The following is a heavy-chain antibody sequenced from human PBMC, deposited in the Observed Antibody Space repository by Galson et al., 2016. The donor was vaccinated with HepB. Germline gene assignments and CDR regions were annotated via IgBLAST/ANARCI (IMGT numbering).Heavy chain of an antibody. CDR3: ARDVGSRYRRDDY. D-gene: IGHD2-15*01. Sequence: DPLSLTCTVSGGSISGFYWSWIRQPAGKGLEWIGRIYTSGNTNYNPSLKSRVPMSVDTSKSQFSLKLRSVTAADTAVYYCARDVGSRYRRDDYWGQGTLVTVSS. CDR1: GGSISGFY. CDR2: IYTSGNT. J-gene: IGHJ4*02. V-gene: IGHV4-4*07.